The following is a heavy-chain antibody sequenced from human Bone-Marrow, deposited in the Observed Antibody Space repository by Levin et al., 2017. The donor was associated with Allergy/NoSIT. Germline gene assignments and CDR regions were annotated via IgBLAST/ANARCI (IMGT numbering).Heavy chain of an antibody. Sequence: WASVKVSCKASGYTFSDYYMNWVRQAPGQGLEWMGWINPKSGDTKYAQKFQGRVTVTRDTSISTTYMELSSLRSDDTAVYYCARENGEYNYGFYYNNYGMDVWGQGSTVTVSS. V-gene: IGHV1-2*02. CDR2: INPKSGDT. CDR3: ARENGEYNYGFYYNNYGMDV. J-gene: IGHJ6*02. CDR1: GYTFSDYY. D-gene: IGHD5-18*01.